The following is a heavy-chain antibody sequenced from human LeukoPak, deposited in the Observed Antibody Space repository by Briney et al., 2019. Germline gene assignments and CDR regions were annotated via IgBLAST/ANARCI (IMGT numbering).Heavy chain of an antibody. CDR1: GFTFDDYG. J-gene: IGHJ4*02. D-gene: IGHD6-13*01. CDR2: ISWNSGSI. CDR3: AKDISSSWSGDLDY. V-gene: IGHV3-9*01. Sequence: GGSLRLSCAASGFTFDDYGMHWVRQAPGKGLEWVSGISWNSGSIGYADSVKGRFTISRDNAKNSLYLQMNSLRAEDTALYYCAKDISSSWSGDLDYWGQGTLVTVSS.